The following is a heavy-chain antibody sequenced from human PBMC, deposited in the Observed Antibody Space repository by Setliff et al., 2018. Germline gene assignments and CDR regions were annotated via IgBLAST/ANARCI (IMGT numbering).Heavy chain of an antibody. V-gene: IGHV3-7*01. CDR1: GFTFSTYW. Sequence: GGSLRLSCAASGFTFSTYWMSWVRQAPGKGLEWVANIKQDGSDKYYVDSEKGRFTISRDNAKNSLYLQMNSLRAEDTAVYYCARVHPATIFEVVIFDYWGQGTLVTVSS. J-gene: IGHJ4*02. CDR2: IKQDGSDK. CDR3: ARVHPATIFEVVIFDY. D-gene: IGHD3-3*01.